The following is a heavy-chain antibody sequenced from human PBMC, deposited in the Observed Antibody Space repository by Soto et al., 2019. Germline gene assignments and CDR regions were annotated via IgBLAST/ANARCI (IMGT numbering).Heavy chain of an antibody. D-gene: IGHD1-26*01. CDR3: ARGGVRPATFYCFMDV. J-gene: IGHJ6*03. Sequence: PSETLSLTCTVSGGSISSYYWSWIRQPPGKGLEWIGYIYYSGSTNYNPSLKSRVTISVDTSKNQFSLKLSSVTAADTAIYYCARGGVRPATFYCFMDVWDTGTTVSVSS. CDR1: GGSISSYY. CDR2: IYYSGST. V-gene: IGHV4-59*12.